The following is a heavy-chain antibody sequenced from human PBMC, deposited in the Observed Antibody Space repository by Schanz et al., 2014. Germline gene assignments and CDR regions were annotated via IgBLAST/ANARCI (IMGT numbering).Heavy chain of an antibody. D-gene: IGHD2-21*01. CDR1: GFTISSYS. Sequence: VQLVESGGGVVQPGGSLRLSCAASGFTISSYSMNWVRQAPGKGLEWVSSISSSGSYIYYADSVKGRFSISRDNAKNSLFLQMNRLRAEDTALYYCARDLEGYDGGGGGFDPWGQGTLVTVSS. CDR3: ARDLEGYDGGGGGFDP. CDR2: ISSSGSYI. J-gene: IGHJ5*02. V-gene: IGHV3-21*01.